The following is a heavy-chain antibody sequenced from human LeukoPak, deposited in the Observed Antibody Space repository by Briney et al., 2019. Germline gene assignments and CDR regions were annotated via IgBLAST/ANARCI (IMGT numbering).Heavy chain of an antibody. D-gene: IGHD3-16*01. CDR3: AKSPVITFGGADNHYFDY. V-gene: IGHV3-9*01. J-gene: IGHJ4*02. Sequence: GGSLRLSCAASGFTFSSYAMHWVRQAPGKGLEWVSGISWNSGSVGYADSVKGRFTISRDNAKNSLYLQMNSLRAEDTALYYCAKSPVITFGGADNHYFDYWGQGTLVTVSS. CDR1: GFTFSSYA. CDR2: ISWNSGSV.